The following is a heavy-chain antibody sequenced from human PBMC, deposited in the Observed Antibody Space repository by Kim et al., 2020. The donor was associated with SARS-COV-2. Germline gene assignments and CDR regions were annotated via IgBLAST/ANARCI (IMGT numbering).Heavy chain of an antibody. D-gene: IGHD5-12*01. J-gene: IGHJ4*02. Sequence: TYYADSGKGPYTISRDNSKNPLYLPMNSLSAEDTAVYYCAKFGTLVATSDWGQGTLVTVSS. CDR3: AKFGTLVATSD. V-gene: IGHV3-23*01. CDR2: T.